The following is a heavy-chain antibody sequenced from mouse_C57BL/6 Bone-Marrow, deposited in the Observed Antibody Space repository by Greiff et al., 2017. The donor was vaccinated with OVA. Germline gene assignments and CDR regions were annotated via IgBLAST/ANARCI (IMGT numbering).Heavy chain of an antibody. D-gene: IGHD2-2*01. CDR3: ARGWLPVDY. CDR1: GYTFTDYY. J-gene: IGHJ2*01. V-gene: IGHV1-19*01. Sequence: VQLQQSGPVLVKPGASVKMSCKASGYTFTDYYMNWVKQSHGKSLEWIGVINPYNGGTSYNQKFKGKATLTVDKSSSPAYMELNSLTSEDSAVYYCARGWLPVDYWGQGTTLTVSS. CDR2: INPYNGGT.